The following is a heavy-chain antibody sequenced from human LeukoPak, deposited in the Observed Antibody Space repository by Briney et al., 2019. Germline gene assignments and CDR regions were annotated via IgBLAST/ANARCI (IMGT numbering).Heavy chain of an antibody. D-gene: IGHD3-9*01. CDR2: ISGSGGST. CDR3: AKAIYDILTGRVMDV. V-gene: IGHV3-23*01. CDR1: GFTVSSNY. J-gene: IGHJ6*02. Sequence: GGSLRLSCAASGFTVSSNYMSWVRQAPVKGLEWVSAISGSGGSTYYADSVKGRFTISRDNSKNTLYLQMNSLRAEDTAVYYCAKAIYDILTGRVMDVWGQGTTVTVSS.